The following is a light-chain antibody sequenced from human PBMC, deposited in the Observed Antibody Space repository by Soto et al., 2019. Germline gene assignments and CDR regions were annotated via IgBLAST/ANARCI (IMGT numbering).Light chain of an antibody. Sequence: DIQLTQSPSFLSAFVGDRVTITCRASQAISSSLAWYQQKPGEAPKLLIYAASTLQSGVPPRFSGSGSGTAGTLTISSLQPEDCESYYGQKLDRYPLIFGQGTRLEIK. CDR3: QKLDRYPLI. J-gene: IGKJ5*01. V-gene: IGKV1-9*01. CDR1: QAISSS. CDR2: AAS.